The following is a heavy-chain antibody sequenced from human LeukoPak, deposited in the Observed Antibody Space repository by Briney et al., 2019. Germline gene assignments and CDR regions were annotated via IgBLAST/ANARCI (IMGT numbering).Heavy chain of an antibody. CDR2: IRYDGSNK. V-gene: IGHV3-30*02. CDR3: ARDLRVAVAGTFDY. J-gene: IGHJ4*02. Sequence: GGSLRLSCAASGFTFSSYGMHWVRQAPGKGLEWVAFIRYDGSNKYYADSVKGRFTISRDNSKNTLYLQMNSLRAEDTALYYCARDLRVAVAGTFDYWGQGTLVTVSS. CDR1: GFTFSSYG. D-gene: IGHD6-19*01.